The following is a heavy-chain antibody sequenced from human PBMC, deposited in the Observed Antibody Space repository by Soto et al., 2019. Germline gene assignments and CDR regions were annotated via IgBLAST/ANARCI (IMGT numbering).Heavy chain of an antibody. J-gene: IGHJ4*02. Sequence: GGSLRLSCAASGFTSSSHGMHWLRQAPGKGPEWVTVISYDGSNEYYADSVKGRFTIFRDNSKNILFLQMNSLRTEDTAVYYCAKERMEQYQLLPFFDYWGQGTLVTVSP. D-gene: IGHD2-2*01. V-gene: IGHV3-30*18. CDR2: ISYDGSNE. CDR3: AKERMEQYQLLPFFDY. CDR1: GFTSSSHG.